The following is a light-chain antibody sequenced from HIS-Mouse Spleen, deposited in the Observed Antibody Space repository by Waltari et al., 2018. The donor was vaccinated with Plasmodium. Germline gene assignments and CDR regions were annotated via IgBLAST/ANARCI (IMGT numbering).Light chain of an antibody. CDR2: LGS. CDR1: PSLLHSNGYNY. CDR3: MQALQTPPT. Sequence: DIVMTQSPLSLPVTPGEPASISCRSSPSLLHSNGYNYLDWYLQKPGHSPQLLIYLGSNRASGVPDRFSGSGSGTDFTLKISRVEAEDVGVYYCMQALQTPPTFGQGTKLEIK. J-gene: IGKJ2*01. V-gene: IGKV2-28*01.